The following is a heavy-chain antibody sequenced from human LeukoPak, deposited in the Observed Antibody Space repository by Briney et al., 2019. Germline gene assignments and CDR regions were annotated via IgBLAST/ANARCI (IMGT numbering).Heavy chain of an antibody. V-gene: IGHV5-51*01. J-gene: IGHJ5*02. D-gene: IGHD1-26*01. CDR1: GYSFSSYW. CDR2: IYPGDSDT. CDR3: ARSNSDGSYPNWFDP. Sequence: GEALKISWKGSGYSFSSYWIGWVRQMPGKGLEWMGIIYPGDSDTRYSPSFQGQVTISPVKSISTASLQWSSLKASDTAMYYCARSNSDGSYPNWFDPWGQGTLVTVSS.